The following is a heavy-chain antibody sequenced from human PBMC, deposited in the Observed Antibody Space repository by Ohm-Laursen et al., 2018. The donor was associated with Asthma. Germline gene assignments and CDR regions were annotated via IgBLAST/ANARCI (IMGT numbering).Heavy chain of an antibody. CDR3: ATQDYGDYSYFDL. J-gene: IGHJ2*01. CDR1: GFTFSDYY. D-gene: IGHD4-17*01. V-gene: IGHV3-11*01. CDR2: ISSSGSTI. Sequence: GSLRLSCAASGFTFSDYYMSWIRQAPGKGLEWVSYISSSGSTIYYADSVKGRFTISRDNAKNSLYLQMNSLRAEDTAVYYCATQDYGDYSYFDLWGRGTLVTVSS.